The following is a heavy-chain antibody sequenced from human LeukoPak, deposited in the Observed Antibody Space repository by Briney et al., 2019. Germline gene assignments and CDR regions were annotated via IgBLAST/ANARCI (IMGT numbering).Heavy chain of an antibody. CDR1: GYTFTSYD. CDR3: ARRGYCSSTSCRYGNWFDP. V-gene: IGHV1-8*01. Sequence: ASVKVSCKASGYTFTSYDINWVRQATGQGLEWMGWVNPNSGNTGYAQKFQGRVTMTRNTSISTAYMELSSLRSEDTAVYYCARRGYCSSTSCRYGNWFDPWGQGTLVTVSS. CDR2: VNPNSGNT. J-gene: IGHJ5*02. D-gene: IGHD2-2*01.